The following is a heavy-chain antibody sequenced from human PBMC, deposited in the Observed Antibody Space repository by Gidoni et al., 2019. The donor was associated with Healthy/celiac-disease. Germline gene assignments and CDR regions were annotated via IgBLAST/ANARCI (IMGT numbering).Heavy chain of an antibody. CDR3: AREYDFWRRYYYYGMDV. CDR2: IIPSFGTA. V-gene: IGHV1-69*01. J-gene: IGHJ6*02. D-gene: IGHD3-3*01. CDR1: GVTFSIYA. Sequence: QVQLVQSGAEVQKPVSSVKVSFKSSGVTFSIYAISWLRQAPGQGREWMGGIIPSFGTANYAQKFQGRVTITADESTSTAYMELSSLRSEDTAVYYCAREYDFWRRYYYYGMDVWGQGTTVTVSS.